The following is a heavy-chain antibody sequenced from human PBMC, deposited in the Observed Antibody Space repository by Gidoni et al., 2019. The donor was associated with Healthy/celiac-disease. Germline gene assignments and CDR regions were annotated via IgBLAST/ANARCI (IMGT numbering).Heavy chain of an antibody. CDR1: GFIFSSYA. CDR2: FSGSGGSK. CDR3: AKDRKYYYDSSGYRRHFDY. Sequence: EVQLLESGGGLVQPGGSLRLSGAASGFIFSSYAMSWVRQAPGKGLEWVSAFSGSGGSKYSAGSVEDRFTIFRDNSTNTLYLQMNSLRAEDTAVCYCAKDRKYYYDSSGYRRHFDYWGQGTLVTVSS. D-gene: IGHD3-22*01. V-gene: IGHV3-23*01. J-gene: IGHJ4*02.